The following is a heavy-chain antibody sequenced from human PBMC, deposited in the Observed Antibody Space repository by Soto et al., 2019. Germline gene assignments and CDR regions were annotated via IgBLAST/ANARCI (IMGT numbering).Heavy chain of an antibody. V-gene: IGHV4-31*03. J-gene: IGHJ6*01. D-gene: IGHD3-10*01. CDR1: GGSISSDGNY. Sequence: QVQLQESGPGLVKSSQTLSLTCTVSGGSISSDGNYWSWIRQHPGKGLEWIGYIYYSGSTIYNPSLKIRVTILVDTYKNPYSLKLNSVTVTDTVVNYCARARMVRGIIYCYGMDVWRQGTTVTVSS. CDR3: ARARMVRGIIYCYGMDV. CDR2: IYYSGST.